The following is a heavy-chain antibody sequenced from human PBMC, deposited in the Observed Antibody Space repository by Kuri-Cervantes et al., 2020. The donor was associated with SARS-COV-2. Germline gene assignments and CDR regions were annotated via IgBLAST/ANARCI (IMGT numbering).Heavy chain of an antibody. CDR3: ARDAAADNLSDY. J-gene: IGHJ4*02. V-gene: IGHV1-69*04. CDR1: GYTFTSYY. D-gene: IGHD6-13*01. CDR2: IIPIFGIA. Sequence: SVKVSCKASGYTFTSYYMHWVRQAPGQGLEWMGRIIPIFGIANYAQKFQGRVTITADKSTSTAYMELSSLRSEDTAVYYCARDAAADNLSDYWGQGTLVTVSS.